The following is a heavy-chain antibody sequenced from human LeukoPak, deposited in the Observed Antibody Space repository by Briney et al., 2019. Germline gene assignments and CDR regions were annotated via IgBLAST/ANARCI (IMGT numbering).Heavy chain of an antibody. J-gene: IGHJ4*02. CDR3: VTDTVVPLAQIDH. V-gene: IGHV3-15*01. CDR2: VRSVAAGGAT. D-gene: IGHD4/OR15-4a*01. CDR1: GFIFSDAW. Sequence: PRGSLRLTCAASGFIFSDAWMSWVRQAPGQGLEWVGRVRSVAAGGATEYAAPVEGRFIISRDDSKYTLSLQMNSLQIEDTAVYFCVTDTVVPLAQIDHWGQGTPVTVSS.